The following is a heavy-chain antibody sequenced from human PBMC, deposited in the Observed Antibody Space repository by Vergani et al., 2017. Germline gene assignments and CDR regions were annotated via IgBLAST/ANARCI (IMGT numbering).Heavy chain of an antibody. CDR2: IYYSGST. V-gene: IGHV4-39*01. CDR1: GASIRSSNYY. D-gene: IGHD6-19*01. J-gene: IGHJ5*02. CDR3: ARHSTLVWLVKLGWIDP. Sequence: QLQLQESGPGLVKPSATLSLTCSVSGASIRSSNYYWGWIRQPPGKGLEWIASIYYSGSTYYNSSLKSRVTISVDTSKNQFSLKLSSVTAADTAVYFCARHSTLVWLVKLGWIDPWGQGILVTVSS.